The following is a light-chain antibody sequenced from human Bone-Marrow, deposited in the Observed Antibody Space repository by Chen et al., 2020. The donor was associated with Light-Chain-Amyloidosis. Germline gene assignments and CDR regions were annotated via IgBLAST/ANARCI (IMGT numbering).Light chain of an antibody. J-gene: IGLJ1*01. CDR3: SSYTITNTLV. CDR1: SRDVGGDNH. Sequence: SALTQPASVSGSRGQTITISCTGTSRDVGGDNHVSWYQQHPDKAPKLMIYEVTNRPSWVPDRFSGSKSDNTASLTISGLQTEDEADYFCSSYTITNTLVFGSGTRVTVL. CDR2: EVT. V-gene: IGLV2-14*01.